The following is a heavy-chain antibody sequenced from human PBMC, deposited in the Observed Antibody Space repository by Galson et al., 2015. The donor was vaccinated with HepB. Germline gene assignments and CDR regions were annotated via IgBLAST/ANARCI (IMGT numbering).Heavy chain of an antibody. J-gene: IGHJ4*02. D-gene: IGHD5-12*01. CDR2: INPNSGGT. V-gene: IGHV1-2*06. Sequence: SVKVSCKASGYTFTGYCMHWARQAPGQGLEWMGRINPNSGGTNYAQKFQGRVTMTRDTSISTAYMELSRLRSDDTAVYYCASVDSGYDRNYWGQGTLVTVSS. CDR3: ASVDSGYDRNY. CDR1: GYTFTGYC.